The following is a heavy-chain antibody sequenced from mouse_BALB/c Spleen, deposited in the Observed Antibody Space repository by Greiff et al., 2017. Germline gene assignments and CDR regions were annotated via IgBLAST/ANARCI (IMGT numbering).Heavy chain of an antibody. J-gene: IGHJ2*01. CDR3: ARGRSQYYFDY. V-gene: IGHV1-7*01. Sequence: QVHVKQSGAELAKPGASVKMSCKASGYTFTSYWMHWVKQRPGQGLEWIGYINPSTGYTEYNQKFKDKATLTADKSSSTAYMQLSSLTSEDSAVYYCARGRSQYYFDYWGQGTTLTVSS. CDR2: INPSTGYT. CDR1: GYTFTSYW.